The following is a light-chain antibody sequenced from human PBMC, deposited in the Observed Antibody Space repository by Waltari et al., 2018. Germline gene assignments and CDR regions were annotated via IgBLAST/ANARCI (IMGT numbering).Light chain of an antibody. CDR2: EVT. CDR3: SSFAGSTNCL. CDR1: RRNIGGYTY. V-gene: IGLV2-8*01. Sequence: SALTQPPSASGSPGQSVTISCTGTRRNIGGYTYVSWYQQHPCKAPKPMIYEVTQRTAGAPCRFPAYKSGNTSALTVSGLQAEEVADYYCSSFAGSTNCLFGGGTKLTVL. J-gene: IGLJ3*02.